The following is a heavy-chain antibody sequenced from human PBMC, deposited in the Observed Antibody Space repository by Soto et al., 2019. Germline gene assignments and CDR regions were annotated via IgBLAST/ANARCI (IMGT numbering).Heavy chain of an antibody. Sequence: AAVKGSCNTSGYTFSNYGITWARQPPGQPLEWLGWISLYSDGTNYAQKFQGRVSMTTDTSTTTAYMELRSLRSDDTAVYYCARVVPGAEAWFGPWGQGTLVTVSS. D-gene: IGHD2-2*01. CDR1: GYTFSNYG. J-gene: IGHJ5*02. CDR3: ARVVPGAEAWFGP. V-gene: IGHV1-18*01. CDR2: ISLYSDGT.